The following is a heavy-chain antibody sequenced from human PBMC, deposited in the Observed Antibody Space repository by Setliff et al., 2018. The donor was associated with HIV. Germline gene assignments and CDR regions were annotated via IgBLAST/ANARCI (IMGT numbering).Heavy chain of an antibody. CDR1: GGTFSSYA. CDR2: IIPIFGTA. CDR3: ARAGRGLWFGEVAFDI. Sequence: SVKVSCKASGGTFSSYAISWVRQAPGQGLEWMGGIIPIFGTANYAQKFQGRATITTDESTSTAYMELSSLGSEDTAVYYCARAGRGLWFGEVAFDIWGQGTMVTVSS. V-gene: IGHV1-69*05. D-gene: IGHD3-10*01. J-gene: IGHJ3*02.